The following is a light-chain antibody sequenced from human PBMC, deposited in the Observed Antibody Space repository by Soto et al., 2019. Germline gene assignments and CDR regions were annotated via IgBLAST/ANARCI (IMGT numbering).Light chain of an antibody. CDR3: CSYASSSTYV. CDR1: SSDVGSYNL. V-gene: IGLV2-23*01. J-gene: IGLJ1*01. Sequence: QSALTQPASVSGSPGQSITISCTGTSSDVGSYNLVSWYQQHPGKAPKLMIYEGTKRPSGVSDRFSGSRSGNTASLTISGLQAEDEADYYCCSYASSSTYVFGTGNKVTVL. CDR2: EGT.